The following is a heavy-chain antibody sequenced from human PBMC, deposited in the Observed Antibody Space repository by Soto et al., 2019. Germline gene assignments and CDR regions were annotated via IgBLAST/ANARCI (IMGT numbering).Heavy chain of an antibody. CDR2: IIPILGIA. CDR1: GGTFSSYT. J-gene: IGHJ4*02. V-gene: IGHV1-69*02. Sequence: QVQLVQSGAEVKKPGSSVKVSCKASGGTFSSYTISWVRQAPGQGLEWMGRIIPILGIANYAQKFQGRVTITADKSTSTAYMELSSLRSEDTAVYYSACALIGLYDILTGYPFDYWGQGTLVTVSS. CDR3: ACALIGLYDILTGYPFDY. D-gene: IGHD3-9*01.